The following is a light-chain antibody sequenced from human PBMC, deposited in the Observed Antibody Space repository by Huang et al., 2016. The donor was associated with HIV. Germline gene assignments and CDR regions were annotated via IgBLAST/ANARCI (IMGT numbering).Light chain of an antibody. CDR2: GAS. Sequence: EMVLAQSPATLSVAPGERATLSCRASQTIRTNLAWYQQNPGQAPRLLLYGASTRATGIPARFSGSGSGTEFTLTISGLQSEDFAIYYCQQYNNWPLYTFGQGPSWRSN. J-gene: IGKJ2*01. CDR1: QTIRTN. CDR3: QQYNNWPLYT. V-gene: IGKV3-15*01.